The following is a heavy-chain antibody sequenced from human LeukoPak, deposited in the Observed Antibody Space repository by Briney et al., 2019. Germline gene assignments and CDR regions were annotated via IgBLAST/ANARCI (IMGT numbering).Heavy chain of an antibody. CDR3: ATGGGLALAGKDY. CDR2: MNTKIGNN. J-gene: IGHJ4*02. D-gene: IGHD6-19*01. Sequence: ASVKVSCKASGYTFTSYGISWVRQAPGQGLEWMGWMNTKIGNNGYAQKFQGRLTLTRSTSLTTAYMELSSLTSEDTAVYYCATGGGLALAGKDYWGQGTLVTVSA. CDR1: GYTFTSYG. V-gene: IGHV1-8*02.